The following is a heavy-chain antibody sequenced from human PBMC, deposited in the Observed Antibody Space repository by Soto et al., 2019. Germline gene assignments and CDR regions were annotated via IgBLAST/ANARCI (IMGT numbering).Heavy chain of an antibody. V-gene: IGHV1-18*01. D-gene: IGHD6-13*01. J-gene: IGHJ3*02. CDR3: ARDLARYVIAASEGIDAFYI. CDR2: ISAYNGNT. Sequence: QVQLVQSGAEVKKPGASVKVSCKASGYTFTSYGISWVRQAPGQGLEWMGWISAYNGNTNYAQKLQGRVTMTTDTATSTAYMELRSLRTDDTAVYYCARDLARYVIAASEGIDAFYIWGQGTMVTVSS. CDR1: GYTFTSYG.